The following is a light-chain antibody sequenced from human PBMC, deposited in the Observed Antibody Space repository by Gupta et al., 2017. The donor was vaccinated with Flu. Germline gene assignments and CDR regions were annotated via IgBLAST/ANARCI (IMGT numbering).Light chain of an antibody. Sequence: QSALTQPASLSGSPGQSITISCAESNTTLGTNNFVSWYQQHADKAPKLVIYEANKRPAGVADRFSGSKSGHTASLTISGLLAEDEADYYCCSDAGTRNFVFGGGTKLTVL. CDR1: NTTLGTNNF. V-gene: IGLV2-23*02. CDR3: CSDAGTRNFV. J-gene: IGLJ3*02. CDR2: EAN.